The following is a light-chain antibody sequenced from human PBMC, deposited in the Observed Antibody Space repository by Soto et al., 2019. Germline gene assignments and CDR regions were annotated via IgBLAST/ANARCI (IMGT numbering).Light chain of an antibody. CDR3: SSFTSSMTNV. V-gene: IGLV2-14*01. CDR1: SSDVGGYNS. CDR2: DVT. J-gene: IGLJ6*01. Sequence: QSVLTQPASVSGSPGQSITISCTGTSSDVGGYNSVSWYQQHPGKAPKLILYDVTDRPSGVSYRFSGSKSGKTASLTISGLQAADEADYFCSSFTSSMTNVFGSGTKLTVL.